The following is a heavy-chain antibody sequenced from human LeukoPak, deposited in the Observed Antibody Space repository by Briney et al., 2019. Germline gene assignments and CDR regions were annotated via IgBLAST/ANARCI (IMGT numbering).Heavy chain of an antibody. CDR2: VYYTGST. V-gene: IGHV4-59*08. D-gene: IGHD6-6*01. Sequence: SETLSLTCSVSGDSVSNYYWSWIRQPPRKGLEWVGYVYYTGSTNHNPSLKSRVTMFEDKSKNQFSLRLYSVTVAGTAVYYCARHFAYSSSSYFDYWGQGSLVSVSS. J-gene: IGHJ4*02. CDR3: ARHFAYSSSSYFDY. CDR1: GDSVSNYY.